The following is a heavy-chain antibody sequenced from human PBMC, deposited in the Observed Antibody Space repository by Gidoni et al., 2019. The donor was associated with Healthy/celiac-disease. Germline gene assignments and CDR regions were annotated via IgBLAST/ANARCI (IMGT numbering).Heavy chain of an antibody. Sequence: EVQLVESGGGLVQPGRSLRLSCAASGFTFDDYSMHWVRQAPGKGLEWVSGISWNSGSIGYADSVKGRFTISRDNAKNSLYLQMNSLRAEDTALYYCAKSGSGSLPNWFDPWGQGTLVTVSS. J-gene: IGHJ5*02. CDR2: ISWNSGSI. D-gene: IGHD3-10*01. CDR1: GFTFDDYS. V-gene: IGHV3-9*01. CDR3: AKSGSGSLPNWFDP.